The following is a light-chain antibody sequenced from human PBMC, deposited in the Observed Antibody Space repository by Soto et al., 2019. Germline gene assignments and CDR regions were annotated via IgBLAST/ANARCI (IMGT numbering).Light chain of an antibody. CDR3: SSYTSSSTPCV. J-gene: IGLJ1*01. V-gene: IGLV2-14*01. CDR2: EVS. Sequence: QSALTQPASVSGSPGQSITISCTGTSSDVGGYNSVSWYQQLPGKAPKLMIYEVSNRPSGVSNRFSGSKSGSTASLTISGLQAEDEADYYCSSYTSSSTPCVFGTGTKLTVL. CDR1: SSDVGGYNS.